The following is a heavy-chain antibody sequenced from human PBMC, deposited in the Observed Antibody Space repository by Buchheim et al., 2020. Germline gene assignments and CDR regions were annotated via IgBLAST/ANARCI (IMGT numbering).Heavy chain of an antibody. J-gene: IGHJ6*02. CDR2: ISYDGSNK. D-gene: IGHD3-22*01. CDR3: ARIYYYDSSGSHYYYGMDV. Sequence: QVQLVESGGGVVQPGRSLRLSCAASGFTFSSYGMHWVRQAPGKGLEWVAVISYDGSNKYYADSVKGRFTISRDNSKNTLYLQMNSLRAEDTAVYYCARIYYYDSSGSHYYYGMDVWGQGTT. V-gene: IGHV3-30*03. CDR1: GFTFSSYG.